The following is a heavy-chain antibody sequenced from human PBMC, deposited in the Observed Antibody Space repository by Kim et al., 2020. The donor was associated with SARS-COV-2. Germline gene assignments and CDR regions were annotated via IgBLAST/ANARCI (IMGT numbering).Heavy chain of an antibody. CDR3: AKGQAGTRYCSGGSCYSPYVFDY. Sequence: GGSLRLSCAASGFTFSSYGMHWVRQAPGKGLEWVAVIWYDGSNKYYADSVKGRFTISRDNSKNTLYLQMNSLRAEDTAVYYCAKGQAGTRYCSGGSCYSPYVFDYWGQGTLVTVSS. CDR2: IWYDGSNK. V-gene: IGHV3-33*06. D-gene: IGHD2-15*01. J-gene: IGHJ4*02. CDR1: GFTFSSYG.